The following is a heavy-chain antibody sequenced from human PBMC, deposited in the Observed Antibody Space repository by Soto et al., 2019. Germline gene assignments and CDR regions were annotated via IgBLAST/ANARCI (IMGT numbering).Heavy chain of an antibody. D-gene: IGHD2-15*01. CDR3: AHRLWFYSCYCDVGYFDF. Sequence: SGPTLVNPTQTLTLTCTFSGFSLTTTGVGVGWIRQPPGKALECLALIYWDDDKRYSPSLKSRLTITKDTSKNQVVLTMTNMDPVDTATYYCAHRLWFYSCYCDVGYFDFWGQGTLVPVSS. CDR1: GFSLTTTGVG. CDR2: IYWDDDK. V-gene: IGHV2-5*02. J-gene: IGHJ4*02.